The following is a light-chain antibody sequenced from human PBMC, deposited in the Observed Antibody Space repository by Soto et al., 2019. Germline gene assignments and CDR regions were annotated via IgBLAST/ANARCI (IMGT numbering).Light chain of an antibody. Sequence: QMTQSPSSLSASIGDRVTITCRASPSISRYLSWFQQKPGKAPKLLIYGASKLQSGVPSRFSGSGSGTDFTLIISSLQPEDFATYYCQQRYSTPYTFGGGTKVEIK. CDR2: GAS. V-gene: IGKV1-39*01. CDR1: PSISRY. CDR3: QQRYSTPYT. J-gene: IGKJ4*01.